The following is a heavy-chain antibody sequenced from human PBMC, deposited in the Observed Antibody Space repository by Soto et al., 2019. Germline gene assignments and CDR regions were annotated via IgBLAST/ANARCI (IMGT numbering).Heavy chain of an antibody. CDR2: ISGSGGST. D-gene: IGHD3-9*01. Sequence: GGSLRLSCAASGFTFSSYAMSWVRQAPGKGLEWVSAISGSGGSTYYADSVKGRFTISRDNSKNTLYLQMNSLRAEDTAVYYCAKARRYIAWIGYYGMHSWHRETTVAVSS. V-gene: IGHV3-23*01. CDR3: AKARRYIAWIGYYGMHS. J-gene: IGHJ6*04. CDR1: GFTFSSYA.